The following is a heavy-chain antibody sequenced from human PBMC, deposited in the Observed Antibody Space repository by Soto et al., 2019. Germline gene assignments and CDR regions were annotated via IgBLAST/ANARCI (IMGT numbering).Heavy chain of an antibody. V-gene: IGHV4-59*01. D-gene: IGHD1-26*01. CDR2: IYYSGST. CDR3: ASRFTLATTTGDAFDL. Sequence: QVQLQESGPGLVKPSETLSLTCTVSNGSIINYYWSWIRQPPGKGLEWIGFIYYSGSTNYNPYLKGRVTMSVDLSRTQLSLKLNSVTAADTAVYYCASRFTLATTTGDAFDLWGQGTMVTVSS. J-gene: IGHJ3*01. CDR1: NGSIINYY.